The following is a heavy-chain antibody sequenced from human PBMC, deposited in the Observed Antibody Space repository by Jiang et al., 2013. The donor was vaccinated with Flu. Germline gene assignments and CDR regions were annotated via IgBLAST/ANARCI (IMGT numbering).Heavy chain of an antibody. D-gene: IGHD1-14*01. CDR2: IYPGDSDT. Sequence: EWMGIIYPGDSDTRYSPSFQGQVIISADKSISTAYLQWSSLKASDTAIYYCARHRNRNDPFDYWGRGTLVSVSS. J-gene: IGHJ4*02. CDR3: ARHRNRNDPFDY. V-gene: IGHV5-51*01.